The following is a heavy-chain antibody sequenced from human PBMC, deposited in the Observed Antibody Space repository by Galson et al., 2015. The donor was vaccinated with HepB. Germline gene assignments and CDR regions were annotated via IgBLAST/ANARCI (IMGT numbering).Heavy chain of an antibody. D-gene: IGHD3-9*01. Sequence: SLRLSCAASGFTFSSYAMHWVRQAPGKGLEWVAVISYDGSNKYYADSVKGRFTISRDNSKNTLYLQMNSLRAEDTAVYYCARDLRYFDWLLYRINYYYGMDVWDQGTTVTVSS. J-gene: IGHJ6*02. CDR2: ISYDGSNK. CDR1: GFTFSSYA. V-gene: IGHV3-30-3*01. CDR3: ARDLRYFDWLLYRINYYYGMDV.